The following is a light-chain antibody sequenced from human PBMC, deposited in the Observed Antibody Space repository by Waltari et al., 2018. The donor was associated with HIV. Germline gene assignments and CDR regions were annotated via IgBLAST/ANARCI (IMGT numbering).Light chain of an antibody. V-gene: IGLV1-47*01. CDR3: ASWDDNLRHWV. CDR2: RND. Sequence: QPKMTQAPSASKTPGQRITMSCSGSKSNIGNNFIYWYQQIPGAAPRLVMARNDRRPAGVPDRFPGTKSGTSAFLAITDLRLDDEATYVCASWDDNLRHWVFGGGTKLTVL. J-gene: IGLJ3*02. CDR1: KSNIGNNF.